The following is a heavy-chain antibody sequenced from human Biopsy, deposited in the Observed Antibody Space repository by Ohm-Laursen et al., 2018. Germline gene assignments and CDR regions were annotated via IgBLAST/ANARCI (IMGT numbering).Heavy chain of an antibody. V-gene: IGHV4-34*01. CDR2: INHRGST. CDR1: GESFSGYY. Sequence: TLSLTCAVYGESFSGYYWTWIRQPPGKGLEWIGEINHRGSTDHNPSLQSRVSISVDTSRNQVSLTLSSVTAADTAVYYCARDSGILNYGNFKYYHYYGMDVWGQGTKVTVSS. CDR3: ARDSGILNYGNFKYYHYYGMDV. J-gene: IGHJ6*02. D-gene: IGHD4-11*01.